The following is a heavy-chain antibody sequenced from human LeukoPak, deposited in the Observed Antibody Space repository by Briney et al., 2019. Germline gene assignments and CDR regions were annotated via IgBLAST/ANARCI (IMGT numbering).Heavy chain of an antibody. Sequence: PSETLSLTCTVSGGSISSYYWNWIRQPPGKGLEWIGYMYYSGTTNYNPSLKSRVTISVDTSKNQFSLKLSSVTAADTAVYYCALDGSSSRREANWFDPWGQGTLVTVSS. J-gene: IGHJ5*02. D-gene: IGHD6-6*01. V-gene: IGHV4-59*08. CDR1: GGSISSYY. CDR2: MYYSGTT. CDR3: ALDGSSSRREANWFDP.